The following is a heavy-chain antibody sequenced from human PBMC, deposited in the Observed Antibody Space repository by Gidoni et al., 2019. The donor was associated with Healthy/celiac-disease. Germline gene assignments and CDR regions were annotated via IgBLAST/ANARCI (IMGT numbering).Heavy chain of an antibody. CDR3: ARWTTVTTFNWFDP. V-gene: IGHV5-51*03. Sequence: EVQRVQSGAEVKKPGEALKISCKGSGYSCTSYWNGWVRQMPGKGLEWMGILYPVDSDTRYSPSFQGQVTISADKSISTAYLQWSSLKASDTAMYYCARWTTVTTFNWFDPWGQGTLVTVSS. D-gene: IGHD4-17*01. J-gene: IGHJ5*02. CDR1: GYSCTSYW. CDR2: LYPVDSDT.